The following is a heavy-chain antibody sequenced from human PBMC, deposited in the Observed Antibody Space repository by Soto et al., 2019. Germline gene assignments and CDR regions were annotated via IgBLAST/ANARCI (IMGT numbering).Heavy chain of an antibody. CDR2: ISCSSGSI. D-gene: IGHD2-15*01. V-gene: IGHV3-9*01. J-gene: IGHJ4*02. CDR1: GFTFSSYA. CDR3: ARNLAVVAASQLDY. Sequence: GGSLRLSCAASGFTFSSYAMSWVRQAPGKGLEWVSAISCSSGSIGYADSVKGRFTISRDNAKNSLYLQMNSLRAEDTALYYCARNLAVVAASQLDYWGQGTLVTVSS.